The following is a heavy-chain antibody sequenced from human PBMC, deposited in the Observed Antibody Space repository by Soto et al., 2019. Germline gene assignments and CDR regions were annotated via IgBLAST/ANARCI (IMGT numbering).Heavy chain of an antibody. CDR2: ISSSSSYT. CDR3: ARNQCGGDCYSADFYDY. D-gene: IGHD2-21*02. Sequence: GGSLRLSCAASGFTFSDYYMSWIRQAPGKGLEWVSYISSSSSYTNYADSVKGRFTISRDNAKNPLYLQMNSLRAEDTAVYYCARNQCGGDCYSADFYDYWGQGTLVTVSS. J-gene: IGHJ4*02. V-gene: IGHV3-11*06. CDR1: GFTFSDYY.